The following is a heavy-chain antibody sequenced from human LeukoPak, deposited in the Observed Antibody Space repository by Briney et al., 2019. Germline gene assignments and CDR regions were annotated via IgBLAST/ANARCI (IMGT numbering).Heavy chain of an antibody. CDR1: GGSISSGGYS. CDR2: INHSGST. CDR3: ARTQNYYDSRGYYYVAAFDI. J-gene: IGHJ3*02. V-gene: IGHV4-30-2*01. Sequence: PSETLSLTCAVSGGSISSGGYSWSWIRQPPGKGLEWIGEINHSGSTNYNPSLKSRVTISVDTSKNQFSLRLNSVTAADTAVYYCARTQNYYDSRGYYYVAAFDIWGQGTMVTVSS. D-gene: IGHD3-22*01.